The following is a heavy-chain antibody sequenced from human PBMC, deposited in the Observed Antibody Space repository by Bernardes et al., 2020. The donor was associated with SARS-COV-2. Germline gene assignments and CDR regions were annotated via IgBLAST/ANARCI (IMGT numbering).Heavy chain of an antibody. V-gene: IGHV3-48*04. J-gene: IGHJ4*02. D-gene: IGHD2-2*02. Sequence: GGSLRLSCAASGFTFSGLGMNWVRQAPGKGLEWISHISSSSSTMYYADSVKGRFTISRDNAKNSLYLQMNSLRVEDTAVYYCARGGGGVVPAAIHDYWGQGTLVTVSS. CDR3: ARGGGGVVPAAIHDY. CDR1: GFTFSGLG. CDR2: ISSSSSTM.